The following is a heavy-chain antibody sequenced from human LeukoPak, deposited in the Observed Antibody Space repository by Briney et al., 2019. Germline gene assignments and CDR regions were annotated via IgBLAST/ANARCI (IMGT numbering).Heavy chain of an antibody. V-gene: IGHV3-7*01. J-gene: IGHJ4*02. CDR2: IKQDGSEK. Sequence: GGSLRLSCAASGFTFSSYWMSWVRQAPGKGLEWVANIKQDGSEKYYVDSVKGRFTISRDNSKNTLYLQMNSLRAEDTAVYYCARDVERGILGYWGQGTLVTVSS. CDR3: ARDVERGILGY. D-gene: IGHD3-16*01. CDR1: GFTFSSYW.